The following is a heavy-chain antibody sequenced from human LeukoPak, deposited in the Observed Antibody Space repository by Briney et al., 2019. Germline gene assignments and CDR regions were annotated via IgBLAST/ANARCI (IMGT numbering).Heavy chain of an antibody. CDR3: AKRRYCTSTSCHDFDY. CDR1: GFTFSSYA. V-gene: IGHV3-23*01. Sequence: GSLRLSCAASGFTFSSYAMSWVRQAPGKGLEWVSAISGSGGSTYYADSVKGRFTISRDNSKNTLYLEMNSLRAEDTAVYYCAKRRYCTSTSCHDFDYWGQGTLVTVSS. CDR2: ISGSGGST. J-gene: IGHJ4*02. D-gene: IGHD2-2*01.